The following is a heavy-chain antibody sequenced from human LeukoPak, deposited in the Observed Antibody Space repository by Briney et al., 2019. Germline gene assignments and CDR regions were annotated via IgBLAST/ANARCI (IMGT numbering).Heavy chain of an antibody. CDR1: GGSISGSSYY. J-gene: IGHJ6*03. V-gene: IGHV4-39*07. D-gene: IGHD3-10*01. Sequence: SETLSLTCTVSGGSISGSSYYWGWIRQPPGKGLEWIGSIYYSGSTYYNPSLKSRVTISVDTSKNQFSLKLSSVTAADTAVYYCAKDDSMVRGYYMDVWGKGTTVTISS. CDR2: IYYSGST. CDR3: AKDDSMVRGYYMDV.